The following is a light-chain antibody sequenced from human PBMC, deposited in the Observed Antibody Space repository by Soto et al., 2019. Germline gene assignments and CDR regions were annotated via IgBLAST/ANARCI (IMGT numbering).Light chain of an antibody. CDR2: DSS. V-gene: IGKV1-5*01. Sequence: DIHRTHAPATLSASVLYRVTITFLASQSISIWLAWYHQKPGKAPKLLIYDSSSLESGVPSRFSGSGSGTEFTLTISSLQPDDFATYYCQQSYSYPLTFGGGTRVDI. CDR3: QQSYSYPLT. J-gene: IGKJ4*01. CDR1: QSISIW.